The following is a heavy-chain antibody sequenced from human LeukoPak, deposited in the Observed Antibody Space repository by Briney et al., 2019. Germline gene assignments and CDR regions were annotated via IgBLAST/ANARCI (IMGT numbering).Heavy chain of an antibody. CDR3: AGRLNGGPPPK. D-gene: IGHD4-23*01. CDR1: GFTFSDYY. V-gene: IGHV3-11*01. CDR2: ISSSGSTI. J-gene: IGHJ4*02. Sequence: GGSLRLSCAASGFTFSDYYMSWIRQAPGKGLEWVSYISSSGSTIYYADSVKVRFTISRDNAKNSLYLQMNSLRAEDTAVYYCAGRLNGGPPPKWGQGTLVTVSS.